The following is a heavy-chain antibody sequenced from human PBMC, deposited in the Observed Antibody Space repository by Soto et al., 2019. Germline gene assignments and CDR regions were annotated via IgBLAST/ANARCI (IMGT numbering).Heavy chain of an antibody. CDR1: GFTFSSYW. Sequence: EVQLVESGGGLVQPGGSLRLSCAASGFTFSSYWMHWVRQAPGKGLVWVSRINSDGSSTSYADSVKGRFTISRDNAKNTLYLQMNSLRAEDTAVYYCARENTGRTDRYCSSTSCYTGRMVREAGIDPWGQGTLVTVSS. D-gene: IGHD2-2*02. V-gene: IGHV3-74*01. J-gene: IGHJ5*02. CDR2: INSDGSST. CDR3: ARENTGRTDRYCSSTSCYTGRMVREAGIDP.